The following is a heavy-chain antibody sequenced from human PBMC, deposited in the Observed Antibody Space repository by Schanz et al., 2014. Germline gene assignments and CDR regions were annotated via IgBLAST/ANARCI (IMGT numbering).Heavy chain of an antibody. CDR1: GFTFTSYS. Sequence: QVQLVESGGGVVQPGGSLRLSCAASGFTFTSYSMHWVRQAPGRGLEWVAYIRYDGINKYYADSVKGRFTVSRDNAKSTLFLQMDSLRPEDTALYYCARDPNGDYVGGFDIRGQGTMVTVSS. J-gene: IGHJ3*02. D-gene: IGHD4-17*01. CDR3: ARDPNGDYVGGFDI. V-gene: IGHV3-30*02. CDR2: IRYDGINK.